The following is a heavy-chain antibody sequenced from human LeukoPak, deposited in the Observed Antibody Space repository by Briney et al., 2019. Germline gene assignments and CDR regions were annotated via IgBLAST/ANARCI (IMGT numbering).Heavy chain of an antibody. CDR2: ISHTGDII. Sequence: SETLSLTCAVYGGSFSNYYWTWIRQTPGGGLEWIGEISHTGDIINYNPSLKSRVTISVDSSRKQFSLRVTSLTAADTGVYFCARVPDITARPCDTWGPGTLVTVSS. D-gene: IGHD1-1*01. J-gene: IGHJ5*02. CDR1: GGSFSNYY. V-gene: IGHV4-34*01. CDR3: ARVPDITARPCDT.